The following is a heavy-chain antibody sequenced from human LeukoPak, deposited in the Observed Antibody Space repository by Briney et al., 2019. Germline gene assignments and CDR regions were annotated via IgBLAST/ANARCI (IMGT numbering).Heavy chain of an antibody. CDR1: GFTFSSYW. Sequence: GGSLRLSCAASGFTFSSYWMNWARQAPGKGLEWVASINHNGNVNYYVDSVKGRFTISRDNAKNSLNLQMSNLRAEDTAMYFCARGGGLDVWGQGATVTVSS. D-gene: IGHD3-16*01. CDR2: INHNGNVN. CDR3: ARGGGLDV. J-gene: IGHJ6*02. V-gene: IGHV3-7*03.